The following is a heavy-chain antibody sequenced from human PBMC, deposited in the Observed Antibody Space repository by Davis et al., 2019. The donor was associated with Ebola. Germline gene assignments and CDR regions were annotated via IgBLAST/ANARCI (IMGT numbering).Heavy chain of an antibody. V-gene: IGHV3-30*18. CDR1: GFTFSSYG. J-gene: IGHJ4*02. D-gene: IGHD5-18*01. Sequence: PGGSLRLSCAASGFTFSSYGMHWVRQAPGKGLEWVAVISYDGSNKYYADSVKGRFTISRDNSKNTLYLQMNSLRAEDTAVYYCAKVKEGWIQPPIYFDYWGQGTLVTVSS. CDR3: AKVKEGWIQPPIYFDY. CDR2: ISYDGSNK.